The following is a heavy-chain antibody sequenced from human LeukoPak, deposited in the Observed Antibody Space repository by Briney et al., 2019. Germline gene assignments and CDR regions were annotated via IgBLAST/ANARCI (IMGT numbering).Heavy chain of an antibody. CDR2: IYYSGST. CDR1: GGSISSGAYY. CDR3: ARVSGYSGYDSSYYYMDV. J-gene: IGHJ6*03. D-gene: IGHD5-12*01. Sequence: SQTLSLTCTVSGGSISSGAYYWSWIRQHPGKGLEWIGYIYYSGSTYYNPSLKSRLTISVDTSKNQFSLKLSSATAAGTAVYYCARVSGYSGYDSSYYYMDVWGKGTTVTVSS. V-gene: IGHV4-31*03.